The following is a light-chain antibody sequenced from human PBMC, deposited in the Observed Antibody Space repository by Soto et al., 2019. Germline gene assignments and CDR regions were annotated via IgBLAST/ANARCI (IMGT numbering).Light chain of an antibody. CDR2: GFSS. J-gene: IGKJ1*01. CDR3: QQYNSWPPT. CDR1: QSVSSTY. Sequence: EIVLTQSPGTLSLSPGDXATLSCRASQSVSSTYLAWYQQKPGQAPRLLIYGFSSTRATGIPARFSASGSGAEFTLTISSLQSEDFALYYCQQYNSWPPTFGQGTKVDIK. V-gene: IGKV3-15*01.